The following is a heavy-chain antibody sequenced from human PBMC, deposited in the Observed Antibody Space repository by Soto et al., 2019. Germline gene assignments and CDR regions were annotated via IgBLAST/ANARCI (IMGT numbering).Heavy chain of an antibody. J-gene: IGHJ6*02. CDR3: ATRRTTQKSYYYYGMDV. V-gene: IGHV1-69*01. Sequence: QVQLVQSGAEVKKPGSSVKVSCKASGGTFSSYAISWVRQAPGQGLEWMGGIIPIFGTANYAQKFQGRVTITADESTSTAYMELSSLRSEDTAVYHCATRRTTQKSYYYYGMDVWGQGTTVTVSS. D-gene: IGHD4-17*01. CDR1: GGTFSSYA. CDR2: IIPIFGTA.